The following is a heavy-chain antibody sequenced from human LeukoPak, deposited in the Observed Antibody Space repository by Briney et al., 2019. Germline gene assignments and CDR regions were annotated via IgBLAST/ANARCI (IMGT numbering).Heavy chain of an antibody. J-gene: IGHJ5*02. CDR3: ARAIGYYYDSSGYYRP. CDR2: IFYSGST. V-gene: IGHV4-39*07. Sequence: SETLSLTCTVSGGSISTSNYYWGWIRQPPGKGLAWIGSIFYSGSTYYSPSLKSRVTISLDTSRNQFSLKLSSVTAADTAVYYCARAIGYYYDSSGYYRPWGQGTLVTVSS. D-gene: IGHD3-22*01. CDR1: GGSISTSNYY.